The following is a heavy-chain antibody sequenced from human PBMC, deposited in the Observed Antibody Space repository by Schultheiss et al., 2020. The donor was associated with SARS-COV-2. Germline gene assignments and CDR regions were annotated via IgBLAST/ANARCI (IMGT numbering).Heavy chain of an antibody. D-gene: IGHD1-7*01. CDR3: ARGYTELRIWFDP. CDR1: GGSISSGGYY. Sequence: SQTLSLTCTVSGGSISSGGYYWSWIRQHPGKGLEWIGYIYYSGSTNYNPSLKSRVTISVDTSKNQFSLKLSSVTAADTAVYYCARGYTELRIWFDPWGQGTLVTVSS. V-gene: IGHV4-61*08. CDR2: IYYSGST. J-gene: IGHJ5*02.